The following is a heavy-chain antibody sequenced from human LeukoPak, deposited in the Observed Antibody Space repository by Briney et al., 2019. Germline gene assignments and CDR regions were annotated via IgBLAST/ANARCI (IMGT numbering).Heavy chain of an antibody. CDR2: IYYSGST. CDR1: GGSISSGDYY. CDR3: AREVYDYVWGSYQNWFDP. J-gene: IGHJ5*02. V-gene: IGHV4-61*08. D-gene: IGHD3-16*01. Sequence: PSETLSLTCTVSGGSISSGDYYWSWIRQPPGKGLEWIGYIYYSGSTNYNPSLKSRVTMSVDTSKNQFSLKLSSVTAADTAVYYCAREVYDYVWGSYQNWFDPWGQGTLVTVSS.